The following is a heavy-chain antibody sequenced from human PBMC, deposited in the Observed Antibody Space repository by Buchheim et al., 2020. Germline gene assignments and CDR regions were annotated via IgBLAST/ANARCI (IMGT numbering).Heavy chain of an antibody. D-gene: IGHD5-24*01. J-gene: IGHJ4*02. CDR3: ARVPVEGHIDY. Sequence: QLQLQESGPGLVKPSETLSLSCNVSGGSISSSYHCWGWIRQPPGKGLEWVGCIYYSGSTYYNPSLKSRVTISVETSKNQFSLKLSSVTAADTAVYYCARVPVEGHIDYWGQGTL. CDR2: IYYSGST. V-gene: IGHV4-30-4*08. CDR1: GGSISSSYHC.